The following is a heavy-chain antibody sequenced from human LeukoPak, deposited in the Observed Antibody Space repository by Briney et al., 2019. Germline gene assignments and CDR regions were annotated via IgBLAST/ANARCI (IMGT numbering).Heavy chain of an antibody. J-gene: IGHJ4*02. CDR3: VKGGFTYYDD. D-gene: IGHD3-22*01. CDR2: INTGDIT. CDR1: GFTFDYSA. V-gene: IGHV3-23*01. Sequence: PGGSLRLSCAASGFTFDYSAMTWVRQAPEKGLEWVSTINTGDITFYANSVKGRLTISRDNSKNALFLQMNSLGAEDTAIYYCVKGGFTYYDDWGQGTLVTVCS.